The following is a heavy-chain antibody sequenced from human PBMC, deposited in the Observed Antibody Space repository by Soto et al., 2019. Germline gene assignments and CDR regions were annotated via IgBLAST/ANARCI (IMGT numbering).Heavy chain of an antibody. V-gene: IGHV3-23*01. CDR1: GFTFSSYA. Sequence: EVQLLESGGGVVQPGGSLRLSCAASGFTFSSYAMSWVRQAPGKGLEWVSAISGSGGSTYYADSVKGRFTIYRDNCKKTVYLRMNSLIGDDTAGYFCAKDLYFYGSGTMEDYWGQLTLVTVSS. D-gene: IGHD3-10*01. J-gene: IGHJ4*02. CDR2: ISGSGGST. CDR3: AKDLYFYGSGTMEDY.